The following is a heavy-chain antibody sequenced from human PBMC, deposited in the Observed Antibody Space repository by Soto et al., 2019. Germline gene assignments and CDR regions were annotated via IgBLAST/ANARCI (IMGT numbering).Heavy chain of an antibody. D-gene: IGHD1-26*01. CDR2: IISNGAKT. CDR1: EFSFSSFT. V-gene: IGHV3-64D*06. CDR3: VKVRLGTYCYLDS. Sequence: PGGSLRLSXSASEFSFSSFTMHWVRQAPGKGLECVSSIISNGAKTYYADSVKGRFSISRDNSKNTVYLQMSSLTAEDTAVYYCVKVRLGTYCYLDSWGQGTLVTVSS. J-gene: IGHJ4*02.